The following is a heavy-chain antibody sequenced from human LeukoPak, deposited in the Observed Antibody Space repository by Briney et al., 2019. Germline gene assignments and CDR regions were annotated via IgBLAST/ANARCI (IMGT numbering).Heavy chain of an antibody. CDR2: IKSKTDGGTT. D-gene: IGHD3-22*01. CDR3: AKDPRYYDSSGHQAY. CDR1: GFTFSSYE. J-gene: IGHJ4*02. V-gene: IGHV3-15*01. Sequence: GGSLRLSCAASGFTFSSYEMNWVRQAPGKGLEWVGRIKSKTDGGTTDYAAPVKGRFTISRDNSKNTLYLQMNSLRAEDTAVYYCAKDPRYYDSSGHQAYWGQGTLVTVSS.